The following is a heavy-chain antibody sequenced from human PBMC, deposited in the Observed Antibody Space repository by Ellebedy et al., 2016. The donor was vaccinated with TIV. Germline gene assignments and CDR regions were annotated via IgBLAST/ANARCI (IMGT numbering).Heavy chain of an antibody. CDR3: AKYYCPNGVCYHFDY. CDR1: GGSISGHY. D-gene: IGHD2-8*01. V-gene: IGHV4-59*11. Sequence: SETLSLTCTVSGGSISGHYWSWIRQSPGKGLEWIGFIHYSGTTTYNPSLNSRVTMSVDTSKNQFSLRLRSVTAADTAVYFCAKYYCPNGVCYHFDYWGRGTLVTVSS. CDR2: IHYSGTT. J-gene: IGHJ4*02.